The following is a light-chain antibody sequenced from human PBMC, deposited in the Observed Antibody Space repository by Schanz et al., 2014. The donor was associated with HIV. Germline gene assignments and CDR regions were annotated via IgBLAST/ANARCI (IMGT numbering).Light chain of an antibody. CDR1: QSIRTN. CDR2: GAS. J-gene: IGKJ3*01. Sequence: EIVMTQSPATLSVSPGEGATLSCRASQSIRTNLAWYQQKPGQAPRLLIYGASSRATGIPDRFSGSGSGTDFTLTISRLEPEDFAVYYCQQYDTSPLFTFGPGTKVQIK. CDR3: QQYDTSPLFT. V-gene: IGKV3-20*01.